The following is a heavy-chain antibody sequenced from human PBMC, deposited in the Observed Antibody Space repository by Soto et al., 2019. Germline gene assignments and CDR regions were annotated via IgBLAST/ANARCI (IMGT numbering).Heavy chain of an antibody. Sequence: GGSLRLSCAASGFTFSSYAMSWVRQAPGRGLEWVSAISGSGGSTYYADSVKGRFTISRDNSKNTLYLQMNSLRAGDTAVYYCARELPGLERRPDYWGQGTLVTVSS. D-gene: IGHD1-1*01. CDR1: GFTFSSYA. CDR3: ARELPGLERRPDY. CDR2: ISGSGGST. V-gene: IGHV3-23*01. J-gene: IGHJ4*02.